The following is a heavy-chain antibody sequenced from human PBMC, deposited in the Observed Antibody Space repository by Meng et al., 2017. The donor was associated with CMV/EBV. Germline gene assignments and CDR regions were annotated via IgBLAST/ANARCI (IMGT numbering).Heavy chain of an antibody. Sequence: GGSLRLSCAASGFTFSNAWMSWVRQAPGKGLEWVGRIKSKTDGGTTDYAAPVKGRFTISRDDSKNTLYLQMNSLRAEDTAVYYCARDGGWGAFDIWGQGTMVTVSS. V-gene: IGHV3-15*01. D-gene: IGHD3-16*01. CDR3: ARDGGWGAFDI. J-gene: IGHJ3*02. CDR1: GFTFSNAW. CDR2: IKSKTDGGTT.